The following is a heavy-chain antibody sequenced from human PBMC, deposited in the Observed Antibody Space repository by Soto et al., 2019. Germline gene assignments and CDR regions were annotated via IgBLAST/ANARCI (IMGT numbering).Heavy chain of an antibody. CDR1: GFSFSSYS. CDR3: ARPYYYDSSGYYGAWAFDI. CDR2: ISSTSSYI. V-gene: IGHV3-21*01. J-gene: IGHJ3*02. D-gene: IGHD3-22*01. Sequence: EEQLVESGGGLVKPGGSLRLSCAASGFSFSSYSMNWVRQAPGKGLEWVSSISSTSSYIYYADSVKGRFTISRDNAKNSLYLEMNSLRAEDTAMYYCARPYYYDSSGYYGAWAFDIWGQGKMVTVSS.